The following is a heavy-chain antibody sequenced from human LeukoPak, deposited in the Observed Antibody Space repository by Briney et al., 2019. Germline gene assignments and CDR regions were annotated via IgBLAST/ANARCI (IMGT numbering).Heavy chain of an antibody. J-gene: IGHJ3*02. CDR2: IYPGDSDT. CDR3: ARNPGYSSSWHAFDI. CDR1: GYSFTSYW. Sequence: GESLKISCKGSGYSFTSYWIGWVRQMPGKGLEWMGIIYPGDSDTRYSPSFQGQVTISADKSISTAYLQWSSLKASDTAMYYRARNPGYSSSWHAFDIWGQGTMVTVSS. V-gene: IGHV5-51*01. D-gene: IGHD6-13*01.